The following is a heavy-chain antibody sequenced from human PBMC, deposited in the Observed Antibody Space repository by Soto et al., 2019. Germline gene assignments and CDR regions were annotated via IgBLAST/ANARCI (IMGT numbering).Heavy chain of an antibody. CDR3: ARDRWYYYGMDV. CDR1: GFTFSSYW. V-gene: IGHV3-74*01. J-gene: IGHJ6*02. D-gene: IGHD2-15*01. Sequence: HPGGSLRLSCAASGFTFSSYWMYWVRQAPGKGLVWVSRINSDGSSANYADSVKGRFTISRDNAKNTLYLQMNSLRAEDTAVYYCARDRWYYYGMDVWGQGTTVTVSS. CDR2: INSDGSSA.